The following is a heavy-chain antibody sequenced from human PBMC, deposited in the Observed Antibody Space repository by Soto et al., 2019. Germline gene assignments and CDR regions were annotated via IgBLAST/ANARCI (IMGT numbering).Heavy chain of an antibody. J-gene: IGHJ4*02. Sequence: QVQLVQSGTEVKKPGASVKVSCNASGYTFTTHYMHWVRQAPGQGLEWMGIINPSGGSTTYALKFQGRFTMTSDTPTNIFYVELTSLRSEDTAIYFCARAGENYGSGTFSPPLRYYFNSWGQGTLVTVSS. D-gene: IGHD3-10*01. V-gene: IGHV1-46*01. CDR3: ARAGENYGSGTFSPPLRYYFNS. CDR1: GYTFTTHY. CDR2: INPSGGST.